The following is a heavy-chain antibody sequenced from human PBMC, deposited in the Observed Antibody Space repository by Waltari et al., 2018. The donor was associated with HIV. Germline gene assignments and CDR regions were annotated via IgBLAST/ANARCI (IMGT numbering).Heavy chain of an antibody. D-gene: IGHD6-6*01. J-gene: IGHJ6*02. CDR3: AKVPQYISSSIYYYGMDV. V-gene: IGHV3-23*01. Sequence: KGLEWVSSISGSGSSTYYADSIEGRFTISRDNSKNTLYLQMNSLRAEDTAAYYCAKVPQYISSSIYYYGMDVWGQGTTVTVSS. CDR2: ISGSGSST.